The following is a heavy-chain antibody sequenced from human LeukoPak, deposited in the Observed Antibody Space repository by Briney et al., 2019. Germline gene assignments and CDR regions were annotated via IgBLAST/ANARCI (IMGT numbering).Heavy chain of an antibody. V-gene: IGHV4-34*01. D-gene: IGHD2-15*01. Sequence: SETLSLTCAAYGGSFSGYYWSWIRQPPGKGLEWIGEINHSGSTNYNPSLKSRVTISVDTSKNQFSLKLSSVTAADTAVYYCARAHRYCSGGSCSKPPGYWGQGTLVTVSS. J-gene: IGHJ4*02. CDR3: ARAHRYCSGGSCSKPPGY. CDR2: INHSGST. CDR1: GGSFSGYY.